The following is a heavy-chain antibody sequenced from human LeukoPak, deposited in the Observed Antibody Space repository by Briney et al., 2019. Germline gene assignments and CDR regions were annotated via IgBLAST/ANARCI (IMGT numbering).Heavy chain of an antibody. CDR2: IYSGGST. D-gene: IGHD6-19*01. Sequence: GGSLRLSCAASGFTVSSNYMSWVRQAPGKGLEWVSVIYSGGSTYYADSVKGRFTISRDNSKNTLYLQMNSLRAEDTAVYYCASDRYSSGWYEFDYWGQGTLVTVSS. J-gene: IGHJ4*02. V-gene: IGHV3-53*01. CDR1: GFTVSSNY. CDR3: ASDRYSSGWYEFDY.